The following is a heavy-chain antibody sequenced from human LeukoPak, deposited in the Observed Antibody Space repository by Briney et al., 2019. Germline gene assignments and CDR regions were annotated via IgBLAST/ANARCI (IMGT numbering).Heavy chain of an antibody. CDR1: GYTFTSYD. J-gene: IGHJ6*03. CDR2: MNPNSGNT. V-gene: IGHV1-8*03. D-gene: IGHD3-10*01. CDR3: ARASPPWFGELYYMDV. Sequence: GASVKVSCKASGYTFTSYDINWVRQATGQGLEWMGWMNPNSGNTGYAQKFQGRVTITRNTSISTAYMELSSLRSEDTAVYYCARASPPWFGELYYMDVWGKGTTVTVSS.